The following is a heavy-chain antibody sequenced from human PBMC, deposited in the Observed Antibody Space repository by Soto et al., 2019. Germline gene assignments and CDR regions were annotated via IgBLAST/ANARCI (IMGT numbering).Heavy chain of an antibody. Sequence: GESLKISCKGSGYSFTSYWIGWVRQMPGKGLEWMGSIYRGDSDSRSSPPFQGQVTISADKSISTAYLQWSSLKASDTAMYYCARRGYGSGSFLYYFDYWGQGTLVTVSS. CDR1: GYSFTSYW. CDR2: IYRGDSDS. D-gene: IGHD3-10*01. CDR3: ARRGYGSGSFLYYFDY. V-gene: IGHV5-51*01. J-gene: IGHJ4*02.